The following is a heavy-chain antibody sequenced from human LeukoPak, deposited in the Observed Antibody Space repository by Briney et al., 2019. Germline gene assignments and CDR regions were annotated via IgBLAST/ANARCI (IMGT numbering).Heavy chain of an antibody. CDR3: ARSSSGLPVN. J-gene: IGHJ4*02. Sequence: PGGSLRLSCAASGFTFSSYSMNWVRQAPGKGLEWVSSISSSSSYIYYADSVKGRFTISRDNAKNPLYLQMNSLRAEDTAVYYCARSSSGLPVNWGQGTLVTVSS. D-gene: IGHD3-10*01. CDR2: ISSSSSYI. CDR1: GFTFSSYS. V-gene: IGHV3-21*01.